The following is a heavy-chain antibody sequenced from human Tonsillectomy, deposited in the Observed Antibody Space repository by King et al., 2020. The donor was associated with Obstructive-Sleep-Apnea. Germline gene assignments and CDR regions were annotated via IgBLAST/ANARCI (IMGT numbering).Heavy chain of an antibody. J-gene: IGHJ4*02. CDR3: ARNIAAAGWMYFDY. CDR2: IDWDDDK. CDR1: GFSLSTSGMC. D-gene: IGHD6-13*01. Sequence: VTLKESGPALVKPTQTLTLTCTFSGFSLSTSGMCVSWIRQPPGKALEWLARIDWDDDKYYSTSLKTRLTISKDTSKNQVVLTMTNMDPVDTATYYCARNIAAAGWMYFDYWGQGTLVTVSS. V-gene: IGHV2-70*11.